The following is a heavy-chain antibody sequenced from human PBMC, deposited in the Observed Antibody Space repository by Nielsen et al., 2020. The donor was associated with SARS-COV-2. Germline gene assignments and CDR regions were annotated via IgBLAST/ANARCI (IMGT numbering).Heavy chain of an antibody. CDR3: AKGGGSYFGY. J-gene: IGHJ4*02. V-gene: IGHV3-23*01. D-gene: IGHD1-26*01. CDR2: ISGSGGST. Sequence: GESLKISCAAPGFTFSSYAMSWVRQAPGKGLEWVSAISGSGGSTYYADSVKGRFTISRDNSKNTLYLQMNSLRAEDTAVYYCAKGGGSYFGYWGQGTLVTVSS. CDR1: GFTFSSYA.